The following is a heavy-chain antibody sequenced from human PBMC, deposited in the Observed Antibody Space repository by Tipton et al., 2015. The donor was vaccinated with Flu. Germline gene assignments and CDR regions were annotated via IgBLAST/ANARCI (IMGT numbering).Heavy chain of an antibody. D-gene: IGHD2-2*01. CDR1: GFTFSTYW. Sequence: QLVQSGGGLVQPGGSLRLSCAASGFTFSTYWMSWHRQAPGKGLEWVANINQGGSEKYYVDSVKGRFTISRDNAKNSLHLQMNSLRAEDTAVYYCARTRGGYCSSSSCYADYFDYWGQGTLVTVSS. CDR3: ARTRGGYCSSSSCYADYFDY. CDR2: INQGGSEK. V-gene: IGHV3-7*01. J-gene: IGHJ4*02.